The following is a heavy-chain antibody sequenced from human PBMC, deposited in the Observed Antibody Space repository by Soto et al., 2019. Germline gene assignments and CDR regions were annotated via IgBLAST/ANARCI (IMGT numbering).Heavy chain of an antibody. CDR3: ARREEPYFYYDSSGYLPHFDY. V-gene: IGHV3-21*01. CDR1: GFTFSSYS. CDR2: ISSSSSYI. J-gene: IGHJ4*02. Sequence: PGGSLSLSCAASGFTFSSYSMNWVRQAPGKGLEWVSSISSSSSYIYYADSVKGRFTISRDNAKNSLYLQMNSLRAEDTAVYYCARREEPYFYYDSSGYLPHFDYWGQGTLVTVSS. D-gene: IGHD3-22*01.